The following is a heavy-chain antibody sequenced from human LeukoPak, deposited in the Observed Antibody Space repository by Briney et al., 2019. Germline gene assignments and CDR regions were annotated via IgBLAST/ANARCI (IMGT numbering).Heavy chain of an antibody. CDR1: GDSMSNYY. Sequence: SETLSLTCSVSGDSMSNYYWTWIRQPPGKALESIGYISDRGSTYYSPSLKSRATISADTSKNQISLKLTSVTAADTAVYYCARQQCNGGSCYSRAIWFDPWGQGTLVSVSS. V-gene: IGHV4-59*01. J-gene: IGHJ5*02. CDR3: ARQQCNGGSCYSRAIWFDP. CDR2: ISDRGST. D-gene: IGHD2-15*01.